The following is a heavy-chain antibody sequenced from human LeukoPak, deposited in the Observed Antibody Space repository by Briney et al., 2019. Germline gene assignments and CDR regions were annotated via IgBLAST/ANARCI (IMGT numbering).Heavy chain of an antibody. V-gene: IGHV3-74*01. J-gene: IGHJ1*01. Sequence: GGSLRLSCAASGFSFSSYWMHWVRQAPGKGLVWVSRIKSDGKTNYADSVKGRFTISRDNAKNIVPLQMNSLRAEDTGVYYCARAPSEIGGYYPEYFRHWGQGTLVTVSS. CDR2: IKSDGKT. D-gene: IGHD3-22*01. CDR1: GFSFSSYW. CDR3: ARAPSEIGGYYPEYFRH.